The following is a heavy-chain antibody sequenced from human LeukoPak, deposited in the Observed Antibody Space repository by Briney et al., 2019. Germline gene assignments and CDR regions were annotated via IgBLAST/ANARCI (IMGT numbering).Heavy chain of an antibody. D-gene: IGHD3-10*01. Sequence: ASVKISCKASGYTFTDYYMHWVRQAPGQGLEWMGWINPNSGGTNYAQKFQGRVTMTRDTSISTAYMELSRLRCDDTAVYYCARGVSGLDRALLDYWGQGTLVTASS. CDR2: INPNSGGT. J-gene: IGHJ4*02. CDR1: GYTFTDYY. CDR3: ARGVSGLDRALLDY. V-gene: IGHV1-2*02.